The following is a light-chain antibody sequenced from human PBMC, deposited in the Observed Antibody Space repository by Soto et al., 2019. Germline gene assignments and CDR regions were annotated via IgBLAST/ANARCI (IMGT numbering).Light chain of an antibody. CDR1: SSNIESDT. Sequence: QSVLTQPHSASGNPVQIVTISCSGSSSNIESDTVNCYQKLPVTSPKLLIYRNNQRPSGVPDRFSGSKSGTSASLAISGLQSEYEANYYCAAWDDGLNGQVFGGGTKLTVL. CDR2: RNN. V-gene: IGLV1-44*01. J-gene: IGLJ2*01. CDR3: AAWDDGLNGQV.